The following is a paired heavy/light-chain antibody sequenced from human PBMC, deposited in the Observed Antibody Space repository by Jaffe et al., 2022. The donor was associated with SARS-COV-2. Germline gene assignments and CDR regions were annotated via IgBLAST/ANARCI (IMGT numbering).Light chain of an antibody. CDR1: QSVLHSSNNKNY. CDR3: QQYYGVPLT. V-gene: IGKV4-1*01. Sequence: DIVMTQSPDSLAVSLGERATINCKSSQSVLHSSNNKNYLAWYQQKPGQPPQLLIYWASTRESGVPDRFSGSGSGTDFTLTISSLQAEDVAVYYCQQYYGVPLTFGGGTKVEIK. J-gene: IGKJ4*01. CDR2: WAS.
Heavy chain of an antibody. V-gene: IGHV4-39*01. Sequence: QLQLQESGPRLVKPSETLSLTCSVSGGSISSSGHYWSWIRQPPGPPGKGLEWIGTIYYSGSTYYNPSLKSRITIFIDTSKNQFSLRLSSVTAADTAVFYCASHSIGSLNWLDPWGQGILVTVSP. CDR2: IYYSGST. J-gene: IGHJ5*02. D-gene: IGHD2-15*01. CDR3: ASHSIGSLNWLDP. CDR1: GGSISSSGHY.